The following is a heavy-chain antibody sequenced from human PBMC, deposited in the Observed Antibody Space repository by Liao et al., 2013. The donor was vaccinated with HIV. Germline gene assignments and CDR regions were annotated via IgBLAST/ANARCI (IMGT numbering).Heavy chain of an antibody. D-gene: IGHD3-3*01. CDR2: VYSSGST. CDR3: ARARVVDNALDI. J-gene: IGHJ3*02. CDR1: GGSISSSSYY. Sequence: QVQLQESGPGLVKPSQTLSLTCTVSGGSISSSSYYWNWIRQPAEGGLEWIGRVYSSGSTNYKPSLKSQVTMSVDTSKNQFSLKVSSVTAADTAVYFCARARVVDNALDIWGQGTRVDRLC. V-gene: IGHV4-61*02.